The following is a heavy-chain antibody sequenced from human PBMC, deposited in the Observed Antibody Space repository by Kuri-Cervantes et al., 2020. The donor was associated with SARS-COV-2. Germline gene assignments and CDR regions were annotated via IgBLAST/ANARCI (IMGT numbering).Heavy chain of an antibody. CDR3: ARGRGPGDFWSGLNWFDP. V-gene: IGHV3-53*01. Sequence: GESLKISCAASGFTVSSNYMSWVRQAPGKGLEWVSVIYSGGSTNYADSVKGRFTISRDNFKNTLYLQMSSLRAEDTAVYYCARGRGPGDFWSGLNWFDPWGQGTLVTVSS. CDR1: GFTVSSNY. CDR2: IYSGGST. D-gene: IGHD3-3*01. J-gene: IGHJ5*02.